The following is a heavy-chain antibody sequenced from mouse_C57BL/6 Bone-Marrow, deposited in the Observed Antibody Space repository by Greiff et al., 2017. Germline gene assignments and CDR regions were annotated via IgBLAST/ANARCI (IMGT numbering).Heavy chain of an antibody. CDR1: GYTFTSHR. J-gene: IGHJ4*01. CDR2: IHTNSGST. CDR3: ARSYDAMGY. Sequence: QVQPQQPGAELVKPGALVKLFRQASGYTFTSHRMHWVKQRPGQGREWVGMIHTNSGSTNYNEKFKGKATVTEDKTPRTAYMHLSSLASEDASVYYCARSYDAMGYWGQGTSVTVSA. V-gene: IGHV1-64*01.